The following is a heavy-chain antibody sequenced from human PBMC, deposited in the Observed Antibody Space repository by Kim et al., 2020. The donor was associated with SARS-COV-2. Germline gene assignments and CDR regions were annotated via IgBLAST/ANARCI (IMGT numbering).Heavy chain of an antibody. CDR2: ISAYNGNT. V-gene: IGHV1-18*01. D-gene: IGHD5-18*01. CDR3: ASHVDTAMVGRGYYYYYGMDV. Sequence: ASVKVSCKASGYTFTSYGISWVRQAPGQGLEWMGWISAYNGNTNYAQKLQGRVTMTTDTSTSTAYMELRSLRSDDTAVYYCASHVDTAMVGRGYYYYYGMDVWGQGTTVTVSS. CDR1: GYTFTSYG. J-gene: IGHJ6*02.